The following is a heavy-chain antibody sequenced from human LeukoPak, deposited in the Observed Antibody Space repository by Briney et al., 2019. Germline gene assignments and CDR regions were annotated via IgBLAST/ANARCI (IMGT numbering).Heavy chain of an antibody. J-gene: IGHJ4*02. CDR3: ARGFGSETVFDY. CDR2: ISRSSSTI. CDR1: GFTFSSYS. V-gene: IGHV3-48*02. D-gene: IGHD3-10*01. Sequence: PGGSLRLSCAASGFTFSSYSMNWVRQAPGKGLEWVSYISRSSSTIYYADSVKGRFTISRDSAQNSLYLQMNSLRDEDTAVYYCARGFGSETVFDYWGQGTLVTVSS.